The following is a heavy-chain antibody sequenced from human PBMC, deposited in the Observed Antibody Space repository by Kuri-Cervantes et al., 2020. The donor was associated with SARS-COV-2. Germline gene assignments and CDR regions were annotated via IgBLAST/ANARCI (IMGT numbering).Heavy chain of an antibody. J-gene: IGHJ5*02. Sequence: SVKVSCKASGSTFSGSAIQWVRQARGQPLEWIGWIVVGSGNTDYAREFQERVTITRDMSTTTVYMELSGLRSDDTAMYYCAPFYYRSINNWSDPWGQGTQVTVSS. CDR2: IVVGSGNT. V-gene: IGHV1-58*02. D-gene: IGHD3-10*01. CDR1: GSTFSGSA. CDR3: APFYYRSINNWSDP.